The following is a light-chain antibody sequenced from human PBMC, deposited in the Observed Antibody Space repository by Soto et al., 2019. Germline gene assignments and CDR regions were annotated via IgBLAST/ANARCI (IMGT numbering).Light chain of an antibody. CDR2: KAS. CDR3: LHYSTDPLT. V-gene: IGKV1-5*03. CDR1: YKIDPW. Sequence: DIQMTQSPSSLSASVGDRVTITCRASYKIDPWLAWFQQKPGKAPKLLSYKASTVESGVPARFSGSGSGTEFTLTISSLQTDDFASYYGLHYSTDPLTFGGGTRVDI. J-gene: IGKJ4*01.